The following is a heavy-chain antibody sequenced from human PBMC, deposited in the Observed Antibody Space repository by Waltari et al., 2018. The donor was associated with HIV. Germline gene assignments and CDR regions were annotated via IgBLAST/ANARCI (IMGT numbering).Heavy chain of an antibody. V-gene: IGHV4-4*07. CDR1: GGSMNDYY. CDR2: IVNSGST. Sequence: QVQLQESGPGLVRPSETLSLTCTVSGGSMNDYYWNWIRQPAGKGLEWIGRIVNSGSTNYNPARRSRVSMSVDTSKGRFSLTLTSVTAADTAIYYCARGTELYCSGGSCKPFNAMGVWGQGTTVTVSS. CDR3: ARGTELYCSGGSCKPFNAMGV. J-gene: IGHJ6*02. D-gene: IGHD2-15*01.